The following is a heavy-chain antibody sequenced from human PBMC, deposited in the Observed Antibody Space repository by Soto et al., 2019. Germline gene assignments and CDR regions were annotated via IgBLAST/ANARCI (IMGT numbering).Heavy chain of an antibody. D-gene: IGHD6-13*01. V-gene: IGHV3-33*01. CDR2: IWYDGTYK. CDR1: GFAFNTYG. J-gene: IGHJ5*02. CDR3: ASARIAAAGPKWLDP. Sequence: PGGSLRLSCAASGFAFNTYGIHWVRQAPGKGLEWVAVIWYDGTYKYYADSVNGRFTISRDNSKNTVYLQMNGLRAEDTAVYYCASARIAAAGPKWLDPWGQGTLVTVSS.